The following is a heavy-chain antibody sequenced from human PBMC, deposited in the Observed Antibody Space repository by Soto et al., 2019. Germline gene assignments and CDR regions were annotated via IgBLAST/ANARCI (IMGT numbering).Heavy chain of an antibody. J-gene: IGHJ6*02. D-gene: IGHD2-15*01. V-gene: IGHV4-30-2*01. CDR2: IYHSGST. CDR1: GGSISSGGYS. Sequence: SETLSLTCAVSGGSISSGGYSWSWIRQPPGKGLEWIGYIYHSGSTYYNPSLKSRVTISVDTSKNQFSLKLTSVTAADTAVYYCARDTSVDTIKAGMDVWGQGTTVTVSS. CDR3: ARDTSVDTIKAGMDV.